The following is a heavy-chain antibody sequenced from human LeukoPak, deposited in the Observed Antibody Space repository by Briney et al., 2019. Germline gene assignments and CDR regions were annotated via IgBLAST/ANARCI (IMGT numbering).Heavy chain of an antibody. Sequence: ASVKVSCKASGYTFTSYYMHWVRQAPGQGLEWMGIINPSGGSTGYAQKFQDRVTMTRDTSTSTVYMELSSLRAEDTAVYYCARVKVVTAMVYAFDIWGQGTVVTVSS. CDR3: ARVKVVTAMVYAFDI. CDR2: INPSGGST. D-gene: IGHD5-18*01. J-gene: IGHJ3*02. V-gene: IGHV1-46*01. CDR1: GYTFTSYY.